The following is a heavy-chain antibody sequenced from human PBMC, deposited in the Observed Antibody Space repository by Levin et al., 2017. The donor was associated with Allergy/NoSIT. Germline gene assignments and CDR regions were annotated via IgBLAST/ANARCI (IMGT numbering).Heavy chain of an antibody. Sequence: MASETLSLTCTVSGGSISSYYWSWIRQPPGKGLEWIGYIYYSGSTNYNPSLKSRVIISLDTSKNQFSLRLSSVTAADTAVYYCARGDYSNLYFYNHYIDIWGKGTTVTVSS. CDR3: ARGDYSNLYFYNHYIDI. CDR2: IYYSGST. CDR1: GGSISSYY. V-gene: IGHV4-59*01. D-gene: IGHD4-11*01. J-gene: IGHJ6*03.